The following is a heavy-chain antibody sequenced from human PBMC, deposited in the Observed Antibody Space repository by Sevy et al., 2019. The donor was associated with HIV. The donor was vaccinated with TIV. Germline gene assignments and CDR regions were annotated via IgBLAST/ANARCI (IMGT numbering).Heavy chain of an antibody. J-gene: IGHJ3*02. D-gene: IGHD2-15*01. CDR3: ARGKYCRGGSCYYLPNAFDI. CDR1: GFTFSSYS. V-gene: IGHV3-21*01. Sequence: GGSLRLSCAASGFTFSSYSMNWVRQAPGKGLEWVSSISSSSSYIYYADSVKGRFTISRDNAKNSLYLQMNSLRAEDTAEYYCARGKYCRGGSCYYLPNAFDIWGHGTMGTVSS. CDR2: ISSSSSYI.